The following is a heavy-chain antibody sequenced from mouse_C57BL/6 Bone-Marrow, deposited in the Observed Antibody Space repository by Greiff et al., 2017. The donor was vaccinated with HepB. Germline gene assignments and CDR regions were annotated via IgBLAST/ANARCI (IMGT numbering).Heavy chain of an antibody. CDR3: ARRGLYYGSNSYYFDY. V-gene: IGHV1-81*01. D-gene: IGHD1-1*01. CDR1: GYTFTSYG. J-gene: IGHJ2*01. CDR2: IYPRRGNT. Sequence: QVQLQQSGAELARPGASVKLSCKASGYTFTSYGISWVKQRTGQGLEWIGEIYPRRGNTYYNEKFKGKATLTADKSSSTAYMELRSLTSEDSAVYFCARRGLYYGSNSYYFDYWGQGTTLTVSS.